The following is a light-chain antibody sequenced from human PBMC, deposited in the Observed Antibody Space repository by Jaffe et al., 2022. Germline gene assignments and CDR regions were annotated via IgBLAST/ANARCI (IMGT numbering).Light chain of an antibody. V-gene: IGLV1-40*01. CDR3: QSYDSSLGPHWV. Sequence: QSVLTQPPSVSGAPGQRVTISCTGSSSNIGAGYDVHWYQQLPGTAPKLLIYGNSNRPSGVPDRFSGSKSGTSASLAITGLQAEDEADYYCQSYDSSLGPHWVFGGGTKLTVL. CDR1: SSNIGAGYD. CDR2: GNS. J-gene: IGLJ3*02.